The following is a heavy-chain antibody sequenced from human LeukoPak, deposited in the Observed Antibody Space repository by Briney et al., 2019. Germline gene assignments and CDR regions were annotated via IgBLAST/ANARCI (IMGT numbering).Heavy chain of an antibody. CDR3: ATQSPTLRFLEWLSYSDAFDI. J-gene: IGHJ3*02. CDR2: FDPEDGET. V-gene: IGHV1-24*01. D-gene: IGHD3-3*01. Sequence: ASVKVSCKASGYTFTGYYMHWVRQAPGKGLEWMGGFDPEDGETIYAQKFQGRVTMTEDTSTDTAYMELSSLRSEDTAVYYCATQSPTLRFLEWLSYSDAFDIWGQGTMVTVSS. CDR1: GYTFTGYY.